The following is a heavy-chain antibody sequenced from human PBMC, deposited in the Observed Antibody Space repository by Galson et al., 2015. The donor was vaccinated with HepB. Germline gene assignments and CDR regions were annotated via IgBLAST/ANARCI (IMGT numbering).Heavy chain of an antibody. V-gene: IGHV3-23*01. CDR2: IATSGDNT. Sequence: SLRLSCAASGFTFNNYAMTWVRQAPGKGLEWVSSIATSGDNTFYAASVRGRFTISRDNSRNTLYLLMDSLRVEDAAVYFCAKDALVPGIADYWGQGTLVSVSS. CDR3: AKDALVPGIADY. J-gene: IGHJ4*02. CDR1: GFTFNNYA. D-gene: IGHD3-10*01.